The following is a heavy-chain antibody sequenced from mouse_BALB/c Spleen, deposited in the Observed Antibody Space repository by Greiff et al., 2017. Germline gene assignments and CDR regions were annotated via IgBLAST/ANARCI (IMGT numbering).Heavy chain of an antibody. CDR3: ARESEAAMDY. J-gene: IGHJ4*01. V-gene: IGHV5-9-4*01. CDR2: ISSGGSYT. Sequence: EVKLQESGGGLVKPGGSLKLSCAASGFTFSSYAMSWVRQSPEKRLEWVAEISSGGSYTYYPDTVTGRFTISRDNAKNTLYLEMSSLRSEDTAMYYCARESEAAMDYWGQGTSVTVSS. CDR1: GFTFSSYA.